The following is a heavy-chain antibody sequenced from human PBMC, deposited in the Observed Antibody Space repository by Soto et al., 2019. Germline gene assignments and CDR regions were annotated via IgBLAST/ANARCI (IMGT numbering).Heavy chain of an antibody. CDR2: INTGGSRT. CDR3: ARAFANNGGRVDP. V-gene: IGHV3-74*01. D-gene: IGHD2-8*01. J-gene: IGHJ5*02. CDR1: GFTFSSYW. Sequence: EVQLVESGGGLVQPGGSLRLSCAASGFTFSSYWMFWVRQVPGKGLVWVSRINTGGSRTDYADSVKGRFTISRDNAKNTLYRQMNSLRAEDAAIYYCARAFANNGGRVDPWGQGTLVSVSS.